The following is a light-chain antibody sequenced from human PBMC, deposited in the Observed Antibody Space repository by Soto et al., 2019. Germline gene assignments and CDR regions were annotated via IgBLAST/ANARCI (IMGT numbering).Light chain of an antibody. J-gene: IGLJ1*01. CDR2: SNN. V-gene: IGLV1-44*01. CDR3: AAWDDSLNGLYV. Sequence: QSVLTQPPSASGTPGQRVTISCSGSSSNIGSNTVNWYQQLPGTAPNLLIYSNNQRPSGVADRSSRSKSGCSASLAISGLESEDEGDYYCAAWDDSLNGLYVFGTGTKVTVL. CDR1: SSNIGSNT.